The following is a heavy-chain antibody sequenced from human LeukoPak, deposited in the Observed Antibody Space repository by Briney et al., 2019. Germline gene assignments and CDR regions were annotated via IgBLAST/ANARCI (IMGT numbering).Heavy chain of an antibody. V-gene: IGHV6-1*01. D-gene: IGHD7-27*01. CDR1: GDRLSSNTSA. Sequence: SQTLSLPCAISGDRLSSNTSAWKWIRLSPSRGLAWLGRTYYRSQWYFDYAVSVKGRITFSPDTSKNHVSLQMYSVTPEDTAVYYCAREGSLAGFWFDPWGQGSLVTVSS. CDR2: TYYRSQWYF. J-gene: IGHJ5*02. CDR3: AREGSLAGFWFDP.